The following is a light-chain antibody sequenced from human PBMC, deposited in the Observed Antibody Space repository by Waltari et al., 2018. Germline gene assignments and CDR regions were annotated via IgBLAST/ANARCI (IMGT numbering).Light chain of an antibody. CDR3: QAYDTSLGVV. CDR1: WSNIGAGYD. CDR2: WCN. Sequence: QSVLTQPPSVSGAPGQRVTISCTGSWSNIGAGYDVHWYQQLPGKAPTLLVYWCNPRPPGVPDRFFGSKSGTAASLAIPGLQPEDEADYYCQAYDTSLGVVFGGGTKLTVL. V-gene: IGLV1-40*01. J-gene: IGLJ2*01.